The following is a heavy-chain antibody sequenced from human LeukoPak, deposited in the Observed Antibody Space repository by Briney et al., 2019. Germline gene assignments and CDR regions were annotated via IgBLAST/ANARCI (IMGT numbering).Heavy chain of an antibody. CDR2: IYYSGST. Sequence: PSETLSLTCTVSGGSISSGGYYWSWIRQHPGKGLEWIGSIYYSGSTYYNPSLKSRVTISVDTSKNQFSLKLSSVTAADTAVYYCARAGRGGWEDKGSYWYFDLWGRGTLVTVSS. D-gene: IGHD3-10*01. J-gene: IGHJ2*01. V-gene: IGHV4-39*07. CDR1: GGSISSGGYY. CDR3: ARAGRGGWEDKGSYWYFDL.